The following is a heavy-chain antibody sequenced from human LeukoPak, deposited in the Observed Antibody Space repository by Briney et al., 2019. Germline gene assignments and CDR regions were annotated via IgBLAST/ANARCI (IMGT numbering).Heavy chain of an antibody. Sequence: GGSLRLSCAASGFTFSSYEMNWVRQAPGKGLEWVSYISGSGSTIYYADSVKGRFTISRDNVKNSLYLQMNSLRAEDTAVYYCAREESGNQFDHWGQGTLVTVSS. J-gene: IGHJ4*02. CDR2: ISGSGSTI. CDR3: AREESGNQFDH. D-gene: IGHD1-14*01. CDR1: GFTFSSYE. V-gene: IGHV3-48*03.